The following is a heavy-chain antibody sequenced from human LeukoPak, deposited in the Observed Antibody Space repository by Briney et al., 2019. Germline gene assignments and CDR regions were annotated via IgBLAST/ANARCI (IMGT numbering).Heavy chain of an antibody. Sequence: SQTLSLTCTVSGGSISSGGYYWSWIRQHPGKGLEWIGYIYYSGSTYYNPSLKSRVTISVDTSKIQFSLKLSSVTAADTAVYYCARGSSSSAHLDYWGQGTLVTVSS. CDR2: IYYSGST. CDR1: GGSISSGGYY. J-gene: IGHJ4*02. CDR3: ARGSSSSAHLDY. D-gene: IGHD6-6*01. V-gene: IGHV4-31*03.